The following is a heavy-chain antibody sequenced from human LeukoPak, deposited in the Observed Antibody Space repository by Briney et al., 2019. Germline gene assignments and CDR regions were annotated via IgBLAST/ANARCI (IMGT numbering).Heavy chain of an antibody. D-gene: IGHD3-22*01. CDR2: ISTSSDNA. Sequence: GGSLRLSCAASGFTFRNYAMNWVRQAPGKGLEWVSLISTSSDNAHYTDSARGRFIISRDNSKNTFHLQMNSLRAEDTAVYYCARRAGDYSHPYDYWGQGTLVTVSS. CDR1: GFTFRNYA. J-gene: IGHJ4*02. CDR3: ARRAGDYSHPYDY. V-gene: IGHV3-23*01.